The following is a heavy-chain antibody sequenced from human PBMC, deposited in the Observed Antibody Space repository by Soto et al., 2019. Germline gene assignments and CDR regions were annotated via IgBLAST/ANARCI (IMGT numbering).Heavy chain of an antibody. V-gene: IGHV3-30*18. Sequence: GGSLRLSCAASGFTLSAYGMHWVRQAPGKGLEWVAVILYDGSNQYYADSVKGRFTISRDNSKNTLYLQMNSLRAEDTAVYYCAKEYSGYDLYGMDVWGQGTTVTVSS. D-gene: IGHD5-12*01. CDR2: ILYDGSNQ. CDR3: AKEYSGYDLYGMDV. J-gene: IGHJ6*02. CDR1: GFTLSAYG.